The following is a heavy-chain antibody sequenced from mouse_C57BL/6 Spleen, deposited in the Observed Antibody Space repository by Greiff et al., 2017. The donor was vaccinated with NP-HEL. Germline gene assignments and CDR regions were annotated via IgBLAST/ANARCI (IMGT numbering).Heavy chain of an antibody. CDR3: ARKWDYDWYFDV. CDR2: IHPNSGST. J-gene: IGHJ1*03. V-gene: IGHV1-64*01. Sequence: QVQLQQPGAELVKPGASVKLSCKASGYTFTSYWMHWVKQRPGQGLEWIGMIHPNSGSTNYNEKFKSKATLTVDKSSSTAYMQLSSLTSEDSAVYYCARKWDYDWYFDVWGTGTTVTVSS. D-gene: IGHD2-4*01. CDR1: GYTFTSYW.